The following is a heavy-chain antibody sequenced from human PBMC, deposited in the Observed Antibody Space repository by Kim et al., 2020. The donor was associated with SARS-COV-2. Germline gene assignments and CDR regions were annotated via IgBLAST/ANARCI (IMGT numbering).Heavy chain of an antibody. CDR3: AKEQPGLVMTIGFDT. CDR1: GVRFCNYA. J-gene: IGHJ3*02. D-gene: IGHD2-21*02. CDR2: ISDAAGSI. V-gene: IGHV3-23*01. Sequence: GGSLRLSCAASGVRFCNYAMRWVRQAPGKGLEWVSSISDAAGSIYYLDSVKGRFIISRDNSKNMVYMDMNNLRAEDTAAYYCAKEQPGLVMTIGFDTW.